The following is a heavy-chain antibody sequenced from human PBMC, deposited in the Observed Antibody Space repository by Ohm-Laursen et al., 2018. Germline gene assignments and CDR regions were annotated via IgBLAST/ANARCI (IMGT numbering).Heavy chain of an antibody. J-gene: IGHJ4*02. CDR2: IYASGNT. CDR3: VREGGLD. V-gene: IGHV4-4*07. Sequence: PSQTLSLTCTVSGGSISSYYWSWIRQPAGKGLEWIGRIYASGNTNYNPSLEGRVTMSVDTSKSQFSLNLSFMTAADTAVYYCVREGGLDWGQGIRVSVSS. D-gene: IGHD2-21*01. CDR1: GGSISSYY.